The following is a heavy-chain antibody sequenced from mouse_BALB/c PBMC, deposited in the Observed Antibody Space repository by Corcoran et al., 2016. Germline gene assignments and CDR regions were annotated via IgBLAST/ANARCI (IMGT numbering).Heavy chain of an antibody. V-gene: IGHV1-62-2*01. D-gene: IGHD2-14*01. J-gene: IGHJ3*01. CDR3: ARHAYAKYDGFAY. CDR2: FYPRGGNI. Sequence: VQLQQSGPELVKPGTSVTLSCKASGYTFTEYVIHWVKQRSGQGLEWIGWFYPRGGNINYNEKFRDKATLTADKSSSTVYMELSRLTSEDSAVYFCARHAYAKYDGFAYWGQGTRVTVSA. CDR1: GYTFTEYV.